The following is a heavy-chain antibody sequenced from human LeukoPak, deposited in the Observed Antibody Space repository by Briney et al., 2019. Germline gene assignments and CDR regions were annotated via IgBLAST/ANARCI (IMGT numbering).Heavy chain of an antibody. V-gene: IGHV1-18*01. J-gene: IGHJ3*02. D-gene: IGHD6-6*01. CDR2: ISAYNGNT. CDR1: GYTLTELS. Sequence: ASVKVSCKVSGYTLTELSMHWVRQAPGKGLEWMGWISAYNGNTNYAQKFQGRVTMTTDTSTSTAHMELRSLRSDDTAVYYCATEEYSSSIGTFDIWGQGTMVTVSS. CDR3: ATEEYSSSIGTFDI.